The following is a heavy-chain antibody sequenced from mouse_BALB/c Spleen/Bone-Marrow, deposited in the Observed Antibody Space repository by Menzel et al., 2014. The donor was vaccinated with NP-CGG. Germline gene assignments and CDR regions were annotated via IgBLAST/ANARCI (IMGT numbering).Heavy chain of an antibody. CDR1: GYTFTSYY. CDR2: INPSNGGT. Sequence: QVQLKQSGAELVKPGASVKLSCKASGYTFTSYYMYWVKQRPGQGLEWIGEINPSNGGTNFNEKFKSKATLTVDKSSSTAYMQLSILTSEDSAVYYCTRSGTSWLRRSWYFDDWGAGTTVTVSS. V-gene: IGHV1S81*02. J-gene: IGHJ1*01. D-gene: IGHD2-2*01. CDR3: TRSGTSWLRRSWYFDD.